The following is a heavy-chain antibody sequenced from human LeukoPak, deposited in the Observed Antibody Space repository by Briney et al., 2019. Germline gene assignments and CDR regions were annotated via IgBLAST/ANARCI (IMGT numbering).Heavy chain of an antibody. D-gene: IGHD6-19*01. V-gene: IGHV1-3*01. CDR3: ARAFWYGSGRYYFDY. CDR2: INAGNGNT. Sequence: ASVKVSCKASGYTFTTYAMHWVRQAPGQRLEWMGWINAGNGNTKYSQKFQGRVTITKDTSASTAYMELSSLRSEDTAVYYCARAFWYGSGRYYFDYWGQGTLVTVSS. J-gene: IGHJ4*02. CDR1: GYTFTTYA.